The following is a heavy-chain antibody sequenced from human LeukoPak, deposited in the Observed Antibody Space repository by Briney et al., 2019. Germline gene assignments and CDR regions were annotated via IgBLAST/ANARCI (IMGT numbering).Heavy chain of an antibody. J-gene: IGHJ4*02. CDR2: INKDGIEK. CDR3: GRDQLGRMTTVDY. V-gene: IGHV3-7*01. CDR1: GFTFSSYW. D-gene: IGHD4-17*01. Sequence: PGGSLRLSCAASGFTFSSYWMTWVRQAPGKGLEWVANINKDGIEKHYVDSVKGRFTISRDNAKNSVYLQMNNVRAEDTAVYYCGRDQLGRMTTVDYWGQGTLVTVSS.